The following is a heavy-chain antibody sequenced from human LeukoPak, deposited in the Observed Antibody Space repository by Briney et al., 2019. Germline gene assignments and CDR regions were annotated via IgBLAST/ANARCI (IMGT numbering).Heavy chain of an antibody. CDR1: GFTVSSNY. J-gene: IGHJ4*02. Sequence: PGGSLRLSCAASGFTVSSNYMSWVRQAPGKGLEWVSVIYSGGSTYYADSVKGRFTISRDNSKNTLYLQMNSLRAEDTAVYYCARDRYYDSSGYHPHFDYWGQGTLVTVSS. CDR3: ARDRYYDSSGYHPHFDY. D-gene: IGHD3-22*01. CDR2: IYSGGST. V-gene: IGHV3-53*01.